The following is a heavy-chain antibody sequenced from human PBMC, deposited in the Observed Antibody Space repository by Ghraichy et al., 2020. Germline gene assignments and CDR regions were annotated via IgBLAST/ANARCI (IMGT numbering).Heavy chain of an antibody. D-gene: IGHD2-2*01. V-gene: IGHV3-23*01. J-gene: IGHJ4*02. CDR1: GFTFSSYA. Sequence: GGSLRLSCAASGFTFSSYAMSWVRQAPGKGLEWVSAISGSGGSTYYADSVKGRFTISRDNSKNTLYLQMNSLRAEDTAVYYCAKDIVVVPAAPPVPGDADWGQGTLVTVSS. CDR2: ISGSGGST. CDR3: AKDIVVVPAAPPVPGDAD.